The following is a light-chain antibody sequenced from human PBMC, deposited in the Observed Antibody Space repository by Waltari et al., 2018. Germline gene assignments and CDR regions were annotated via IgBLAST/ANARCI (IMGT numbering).Light chain of an antibody. V-gene: IGLV2-14*01. CDR3: CSHSSSSTLVL. CDR1: TTAVGAYNF. CDR2: EVN. Sequence: QSALTQPASVSGSPGQSITLSCTGNTTAVGAYNFVSWYQQHPGEVPKLLIYEVNNRPSGVSDRFSGSRSGNTASLTISGLLAEDEADYYCCSHSSSSTLVLFGGGTKVTVL. J-gene: IGLJ3*02.